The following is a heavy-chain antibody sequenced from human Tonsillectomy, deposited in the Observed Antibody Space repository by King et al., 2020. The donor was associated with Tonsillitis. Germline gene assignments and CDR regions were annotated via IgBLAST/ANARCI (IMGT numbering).Heavy chain of an antibody. CDR1: GGTFSSYA. CDR2: LIPLFGTG. D-gene: IGHD6-6*01. Sequence: VQLVESGAEVKKPGSSVKVSCKVSGGTFSSYAISWVRQAPGQGLEWMGGLIPLFGTGNYAQKFQGRVTITADKSTTTVSMELSGLRYEDTAVYYCASDTLRSSFRPSWYFDLWGRGTLVTVSS. CDR3: ASDTLRSSFRPSWYFDL. J-gene: IGHJ2*01. V-gene: IGHV1-69*06.